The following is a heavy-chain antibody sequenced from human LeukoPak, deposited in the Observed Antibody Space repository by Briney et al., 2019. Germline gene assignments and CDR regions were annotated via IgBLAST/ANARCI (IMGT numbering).Heavy chain of an antibody. Sequence: PGGSLRLSCAASGFTFSNAWMSWVRQAPGKGLEWVGRIKSKTDGGTTDYAAPVKGRFTISRDDSKNTLYLQMNSLKTEDTAVYYCTTDPGALLWFGELLNGYYFDYWGQGTLVTVSS. D-gene: IGHD3-10*01. CDR2: IKSKTDGGTT. J-gene: IGHJ4*02. V-gene: IGHV3-15*01. CDR1: GFTFSNAW. CDR3: TTDPGALLWFGELLNGYYFDY.